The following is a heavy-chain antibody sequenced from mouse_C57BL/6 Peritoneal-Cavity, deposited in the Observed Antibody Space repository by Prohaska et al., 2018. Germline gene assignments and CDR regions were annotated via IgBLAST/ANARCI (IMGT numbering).Heavy chain of an antibody. CDR2: IRLKSDNYAT. CDR3: TSSIYSDAMDY. CDR1: GFTFSNYW. Sequence: EVKLEESGGGLVQPGGSMKLSCVASGFTFSNYWMNWVRQSPEKGLEWVAQIRLKSDNYATHYAESVKGRFTISRDDSKSSVYLQMNNLRAEDTGIYYCTSSIYSDAMDYWSQGTSVTVSS. D-gene: IGHD2-1*01. V-gene: IGHV6-3*01. J-gene: IGHJ4*01.